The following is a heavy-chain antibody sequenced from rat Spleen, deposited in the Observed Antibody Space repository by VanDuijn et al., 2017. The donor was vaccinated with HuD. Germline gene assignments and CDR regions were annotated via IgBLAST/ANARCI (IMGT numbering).Heavy chain of an antibody. J-gene: IGHJ4*01. CDR2: ISYSGSS. Sequence: EVQLQESGPGLVKPSQSLSLTCSVTGYSITSSYRWNWIRKFPGNKMEWVGYISYSGSSGYNPSLKSRISITRDTSKNQFFLQLNSVTTEDTATYYCARHNSGYGYMDAWGQGASVTVSS. V-gene: IGHV3-1*01. CDR3: ARHNSGYGYMDA. CDR1: GYSITSSY. D-gene: IGHD4-3*01.